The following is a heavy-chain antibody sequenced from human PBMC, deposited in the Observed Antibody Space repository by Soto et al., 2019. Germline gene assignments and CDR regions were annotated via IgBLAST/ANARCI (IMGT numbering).Heavy chain of an antibody. CDR1: GYTFTSYG. D-gene: IGHD3-22*01. Sequence: ASVKVSCKASGYTFTSYGISWVRQAPGQGLEWMGWISAYNGNTNYAQKLQGRVTMTTDTSTSTAYMELRSLRSDDTAVYYCARVPGYYDSSGYDYYFDYWGKGTLVPVSS. J-gene: IGHJ4*02. V-gene: IGHV1-18*01. CDR3: ARVPGYYDSSGYDYYFDY. CDR2: ISAYNGNT.